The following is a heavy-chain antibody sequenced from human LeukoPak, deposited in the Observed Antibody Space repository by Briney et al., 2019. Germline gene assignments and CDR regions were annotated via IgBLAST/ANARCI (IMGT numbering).Heavy chain of an antibody. J-gene: IGHJ4*02. V-gene: IGHV4-59*01. Sequence: SATLSLTCTVSGGSISSYYWSWIRQPPGKGLEWIGDIYYSGSTNYNPSLKSRVTISVDTSKNQFSLKLSSVTAADTGVYDCAAGSPWIQLWLPGRFDYWGQGTLVTVSS. CDR3: AAGSPWIQLWLPGRFDY. CDR2: IYYSGST. CDR1: GGSISSYY. D-gene: IGHD5-18*01.